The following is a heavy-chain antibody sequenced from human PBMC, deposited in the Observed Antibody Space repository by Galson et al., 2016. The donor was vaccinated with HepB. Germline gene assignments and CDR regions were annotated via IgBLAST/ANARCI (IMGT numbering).Heavy chain of an antibody. V-gene: IGHV3-23*01. CDR3: AKMRGHPPYHYHMDV. J-gene: IGHJ6*03. CDR2: ISGTADAT. Sequence: SLRLSCAASGFTFGNFAMSWVRQAPGRGLEWVSGISGTADATYYADSVRGRFTVSRDNSKNTLYLQMNSLRGDDTAVYYCAKMRGHPPYHYHMDVWGKGTPVTVSS. CDR1: GFTFGNFA.